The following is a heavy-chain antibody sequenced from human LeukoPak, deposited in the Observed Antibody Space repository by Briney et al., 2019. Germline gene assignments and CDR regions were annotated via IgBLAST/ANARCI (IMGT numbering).Heavy chain of an antibody. V-gene: IGHV4-39*01. CDR2: IYYSGSI. D-gene: IGHD6-13*01. CDR1: GGSISSSSCY. CDR3: ARARLTYSSSWYKWFDP. Sequence: PSETLSLTCTVSGGSISSSSCYWGWVRQPPGKGLEWIGSIYYSGSIYYNPSLKSRVTISVDTSKNQFSLKLSSVTAADTAVYYCARARLTYSSSWYKWFDPWGQGTLVTVSS. J-gene: IGHJ5*02.